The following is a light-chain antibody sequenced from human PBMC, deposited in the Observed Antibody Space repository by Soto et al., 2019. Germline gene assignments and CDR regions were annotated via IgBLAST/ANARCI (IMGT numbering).Light chain of an antibody. CDR2: GAS. Sequence: ELVLTQSPATLSLSPAERDTLSCSASQSVSSNLAWYQQKPGQAPRLIIYGASTRATGIPARFSGIGSGTEFTLTISSLQSEDFAVYYCQQYNNWPSWTFGQGTKVDIK. CDR1: QSVSSN. J-gene: IGKJ1*01. CDR3: QQYNNWPSWT. V-gene: IGKV3-15*01.